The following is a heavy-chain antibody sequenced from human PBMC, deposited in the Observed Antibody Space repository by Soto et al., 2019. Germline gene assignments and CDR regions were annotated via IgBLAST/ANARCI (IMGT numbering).Heavy chain of an antibody. CDR3: ARGARRYYYDSSGYGFDY. J-gene: IGHJ4*02. CDR2: IGTAGDT. Sequence: PVGSVRLSCAASGFTFSSYDMHWVRQATGKGLEWVSAIGTAGDTYYPGSVKGRFTISRENAKNSLYLQMNSLRAGDTAVYYCARGARRYYYDSSGYGFDYWGQGTLVTVSS. CDR1: GFTFSSYD. V-gene: IGHV3-13*01. D-gene: IGHD3-22*01.